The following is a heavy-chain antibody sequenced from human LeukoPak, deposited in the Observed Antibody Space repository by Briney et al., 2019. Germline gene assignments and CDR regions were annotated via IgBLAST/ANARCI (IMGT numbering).Heavy chain of an antibody. CDR3: ARGGGGSYYDSSGYLDFDY. V-gene: IGHV4-30-2*01. CDR1: GVSISSGGYS. D-gene: IGHD3-22*01. J-gene: IGHJ4*02. Sequence: PSETLSLTCAVSGVSISSGGYSWSWIRQPPGKGREWIGYIYHSGSTYYNPSLKSRVTISVDRSKNQFSLKLSSVTAADTAVYYCARGGGGSYYDSSGYLDFDYWGQGTLVTVSS. CDR2: IYHSGST.